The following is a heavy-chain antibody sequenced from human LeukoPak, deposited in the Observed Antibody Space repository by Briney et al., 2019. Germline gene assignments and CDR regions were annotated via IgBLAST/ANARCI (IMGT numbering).Heavy chain of an antibody. CDR1: GFTFRSYA. Sequence: GGSLRLSCAASGFTFRSYAITWVRQAPGKGLEGVSSISGSGDTTYSADSVKGRFTISRDNSKNTLYLQMNSLRAEDTAVYYCVGYYDSSGMDLFNYWGQGTLVTVSS. D-gene: IGHD3-22*01. CDR3: VGYYDSSGMDLFNY. CDR2: ISGSGDTT. J-gene: IGHJ4*02. V-gene: IGHV3-23*01.